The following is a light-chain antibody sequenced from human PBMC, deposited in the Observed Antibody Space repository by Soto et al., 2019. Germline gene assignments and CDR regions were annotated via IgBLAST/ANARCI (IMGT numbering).Light chain of an antibody. Sequence: DNQMSQSPSTLSASSGDRVTISCRASQSVSIWLAWYQQKPGRAPKLLIYKSSILESGVPSRFSGSGSGTEFTLTISSLQPDDFATYYCQQFNTSPWTFGQGTKV. V-gene: IGKV1-5*03. J-gene: IGKJ1*01. CDR2: KSS. CDR3: QQFNTSPWT. CDR1: QSVSIW.